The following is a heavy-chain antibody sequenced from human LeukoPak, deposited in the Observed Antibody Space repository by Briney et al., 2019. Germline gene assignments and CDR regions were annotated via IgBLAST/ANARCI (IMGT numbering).Heavy chain of an antibody. CDR3: ARADTAMVS. D-gene: IGHD5-18*01. CDR2: IHYSGST. CDR1: GGSISSSHYY. Sequence: SETLSLTCTVSGGSISSSHYYWGWIRQPPGKGLEWIGSIHYSGSTYYNPSLKSRVTISVDTSKNQFSLKLSSVTAADTAVYYCARADTAMVSWGQGTLVTVSS. J-gene: IGHJ4*02. V-gene: IGHV4-39*07.